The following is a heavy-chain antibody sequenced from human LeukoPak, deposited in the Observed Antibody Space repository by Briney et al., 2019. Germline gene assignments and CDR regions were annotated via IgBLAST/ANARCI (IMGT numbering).Heavy chain of an antibody. Sequence: PSQTLSLTCTVSGFSISSGGLCWSWIRQRPGKGLEWTVCIYYSGSSYYHPSLERRVTLSVNTTKNQFSQKLSSVTATHTAVYYRARVNERVDYYGMDVWGQGTTVTVSS. CDR1: GFSISSGGLC. J-gene: IGHJ6*01. CDR3: ARVNERVDYYGMDV. CDR2: IYYSGSS. D-gene: IGHD1-1*01. V-gene: IGHV4-31*03.